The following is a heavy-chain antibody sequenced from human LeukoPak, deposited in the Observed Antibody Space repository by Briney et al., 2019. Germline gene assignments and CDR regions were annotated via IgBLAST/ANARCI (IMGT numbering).Heavy chain of an antibody. CDR1: GFTFSSYS. V-gene: IGHV3-43D*04. CDR2: LSWDGGST. J-gene: IGHJ6*04. Sequence: GGSLRLSCAASGFTFSSYSMNWVRQAPGKGLDWVSLLSWDGGSTYYADSVKGRFTISRDNSKNSLYLQMNSLRAEDAALYCCVRVTLSSAWFGDMDVWGKGTTVTVSS. D-gene: IGHD6-13*01. CDR3: VRVTLSSAWFGDMDV.